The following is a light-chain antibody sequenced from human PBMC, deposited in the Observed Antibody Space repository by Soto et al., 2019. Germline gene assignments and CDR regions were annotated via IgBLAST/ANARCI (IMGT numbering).Light chain of an antibody. CDR2: DTS. CDR3: QQRYNWPPIT. V-gene: IGKV3-11*01. Sequence: EILLTQSPATLSLSPGERATLSCRASQSVSSNLAWYQQKPGQAPRLLIYDTSHRATGVPARFSGSGSGTDFTLTISSLEPEDFAVYYCQQRYNWPPITFGQGTRLQIK. J-gene: IGKJ5*01. CDR1: QSVSSN.